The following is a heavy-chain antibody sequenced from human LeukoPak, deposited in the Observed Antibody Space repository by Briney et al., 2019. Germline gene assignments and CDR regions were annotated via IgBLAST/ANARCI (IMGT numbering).Heavy chain of an antibody. D-gene: IGHD6-13*01. CDR2: IYYSVST. V-gene: IGHV4-30-4*01. J-gene: IGHJ6*04. CDR3: ASTEAASYYYGMDV. Sequence: SQTLSLTCTVSGGSISSGEYSWGWGRQPPEKGLEWVVYIYYSVSTYYNTSLSRRVTISVDTSKNQFSLKLSSVTAADTAVYYCASTEAASYYYGMDVGGKGTTVTVSP. CDR1: GGSISSGEYS.